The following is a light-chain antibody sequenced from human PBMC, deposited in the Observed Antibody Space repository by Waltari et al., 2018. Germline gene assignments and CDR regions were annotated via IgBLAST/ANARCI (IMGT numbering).Light chain of an antibody. Sequence: QSALTQPASVSGSPGPAITISCTGTSSDIGGYNYVSWYQQVPGKAPKLMIYDVSNLPAGVSIRFSGSKSGNTASLTISGLQAEDEADYFCSSYMDSSTLELFGGGTSLTIL. CDR2: DVS. V-gene: IGLV2-14*03. CDR1: SSDIGGYNY. CDR3: SSYMDSSTLEL. J-gene: IGLJ2*01.